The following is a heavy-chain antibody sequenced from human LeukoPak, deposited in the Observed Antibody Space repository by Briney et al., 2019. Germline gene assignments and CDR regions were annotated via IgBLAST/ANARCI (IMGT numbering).Heavy chain of an antibody. V-gene: IGHV1-69*04. J-gene: IGHJ5*02. D-gene: IGHD6-6*01. CDR2: IIPIFGIA. Sequence: GASVKVSCKASGGTFSSYAISWVRQAPGQGLKWMGRIIPIFGIANYAQKFQGRVTITADKSTSTAYMELSSLRSEDTAVYYCAILQGYSSSSAWFDPWGQGTLVTVSS. CDR1: GGTFSSYA. CDR3: AILQGYSSSSAWFDP.